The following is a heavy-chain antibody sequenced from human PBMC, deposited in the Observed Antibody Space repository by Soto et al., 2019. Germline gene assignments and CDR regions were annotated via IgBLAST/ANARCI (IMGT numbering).Heavy chain of an antibody. Sequence: SETLSLTCAVSGGSISSYYWSWIRQPPGKGLEWIGYIHYSGSTDYNSSLKSRVTISVDASKNQFTLKLRSVTAADTAVYYCAKRYCNILTGFCDWYFDLWGRGALVT. V-gene: IGHV4-59*08. D-gene: IGHD3-9*01. J-gene: IGHJ2*01. CDR1: GGSISSYY. CDR3: AKRYCNILTGFCDWYFDL. CDR2: IHYSGST.